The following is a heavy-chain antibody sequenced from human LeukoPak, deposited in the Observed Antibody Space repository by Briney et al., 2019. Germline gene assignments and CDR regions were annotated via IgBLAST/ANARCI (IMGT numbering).Heavy chain of an antibody. J-gene: IGHJ5*02. CDR2: IRYDGSNK. V-gene: IGHV3-30*02. Sequence: GGSLRLSCAASGFTFSSYGMHCVRQAPGKGLEWVAFIRYDGSNKYYADSVKGRFTISRDNSKNTLYLQMNSLRAEDTAVYYCAKGPVVPAATNWFDPWGQGTLVTVSS. CDR3: AKGPVVPAATNWFDP. D-gene: IGHD2-2*01. CDR1: GFTFSSYG.